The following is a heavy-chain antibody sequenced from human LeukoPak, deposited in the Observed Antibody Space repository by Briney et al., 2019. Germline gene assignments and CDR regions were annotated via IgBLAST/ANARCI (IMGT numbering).Heavy chain of an antibody. CDR2: ISYDGSNK. V-gene: IGHV3-30-3*01. CDR1: GFTFSSYA. Sequence: PGGSLRLSCAASGFTFSSYAMHWVRQAPGKGLEWVAVISYDGSNKYYADSVKGRFTISRDNSKNTLYLQMNSLRAEDTAVYYCASSLPTGGILEWTFDYWGQGTLVTVSS. J-gene: IGHJ4*02. D-gene: IGHD3-3*01. CDR3: ASSLPTGGILEWTFDY.